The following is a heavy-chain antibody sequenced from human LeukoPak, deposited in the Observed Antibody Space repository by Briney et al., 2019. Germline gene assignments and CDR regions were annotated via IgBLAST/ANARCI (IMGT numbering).Heavy chain of an antibody. J-gene: IGHJ4*02. CDR1: TYTFTNYD. CDR3: ARGGPKCGGDCFDY. V-gene: IGHV1-8*01. Sequence: EASVKVSCKASTYTFTNYDINWLRRATGQRLEWMGWMNPYNGNTGYAQKFQGRVTMTRNTSINTAYMELSSLRSEDTAVYFCARGGPKCGGDCFDYWGQGTLVTVSS. CDR2: MNPYNGNT. D-gene: IGHD2-21*01.